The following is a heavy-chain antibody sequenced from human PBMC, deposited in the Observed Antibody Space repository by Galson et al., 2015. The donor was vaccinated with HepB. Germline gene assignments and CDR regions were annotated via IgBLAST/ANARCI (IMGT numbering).Heavy chain of an antibody. D-gene: IGHD3-9*01. V-gene: IGHV3-15*01. CDR1: GFTIGYAW. CDR2: IKGKGDGGT. Sequence: SLRLSCAASGFTIGYAWMGWVRQAPGKGLGWVGRIKGKGDGGTDTAAPVQGRFSISRDESKNTLYLQMDSLKVEDTGVYYCVTEWRDPSTGWRGSYDSWGQGTLVTVSS. J-gene: IGHJ4*02. CDR3: VTEWRDPSTGWRGSYDS.